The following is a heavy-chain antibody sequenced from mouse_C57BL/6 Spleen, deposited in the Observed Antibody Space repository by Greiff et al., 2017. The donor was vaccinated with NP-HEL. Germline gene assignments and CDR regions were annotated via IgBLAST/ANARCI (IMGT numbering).Heavy chain of an antibody. J-gene: IGHJ1*03. CDR3: ARSEGNYGYFDV. CDR2: INPNNGGT. V-gene: IGHV1-18*01. Sequence: VQLQQSGPELVKPGASVKIPCKASGYTFTDYNMDWVKQSHGKSLEWIGDINPNNGGTIYNQKFKGKATLTVDKSSSTAYMELRSLTSEDTAVYYCARSEGNYGYFDVWGTGTTVTVSS. D-gene: IGHD2-1*01. CDR1: GYTFTDYN.